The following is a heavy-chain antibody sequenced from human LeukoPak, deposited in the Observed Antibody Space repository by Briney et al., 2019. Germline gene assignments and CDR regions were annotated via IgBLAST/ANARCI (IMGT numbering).Heavy chain of an antibody. CDR3: ARGEGFGGNSVRFDP. V-gene: IGHV4-59*08. Sequence: SETLSLTCTVSGGSISSYYWSWIRQPPGKGLEWIGYIYYSGSTNYNPSLKSRVTISVDTSKNQFSLKLSSVTAADTAVYYCARGEGFGGNSVRFDPGGGGTLVTFS. CDR2: IYYSGST. D-gene: IGHD4-23*01. J-gene: IGHJ5*02. CDR1: GGSISSYY.